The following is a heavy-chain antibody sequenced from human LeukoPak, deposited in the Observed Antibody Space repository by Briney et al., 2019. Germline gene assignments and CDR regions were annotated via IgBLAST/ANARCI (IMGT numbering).Heavy chain of an antibody. D-gene: IGHD3-3*01. CDR3: AKVGFSEMEWLLYSDH. Sequence: PGGSLRLSCAASGFTFSRYAMHWVRQAPGKGLEWVAVISYDGTDKYYADSVKGRLTISRDNSKNTLYLQMNSLRAEDTAVFYCAKVGFSEMEWLLYSDHWGQGTLVTVSS. CDR2: ISYDGTDK. CDR1: GFTFSRYA. V-gene: IGHV3-30-3*01. J-gene: IGHJ4*02.